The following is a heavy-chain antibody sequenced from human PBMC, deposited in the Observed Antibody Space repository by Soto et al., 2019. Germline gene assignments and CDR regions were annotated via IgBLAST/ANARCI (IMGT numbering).Heavy chain of an antibody. CDR3: AREDSIIIPAVSDF. J-gene: IGHJ4*02. D-gene: IGHD2-2*01. CDR1: GFAFNNYG. CDR2: ISKSDYT. V-gene: IGHV3-21*01. Sequence: GSLRLSCTVSGFAFNNYGINWVRQAPGKGLEWVSSISKSDYTYYSDSVKGRFAISRDDAKSSVSLQMNTLRVEDTAVYYCAREDSIIIPAVSDFWGQGTLVTVSS.